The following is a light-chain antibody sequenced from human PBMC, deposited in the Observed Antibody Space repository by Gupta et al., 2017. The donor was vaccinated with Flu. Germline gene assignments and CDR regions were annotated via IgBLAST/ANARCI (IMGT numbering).Light chain of an antibody. CDR3: AAWDDSLNGLWV. Sequence: VTISCAGSSSTIVSNVVSWYQQLPGTAPKLLIFNNNQRPSGVPDRFSGSKSWTSASLAISGLQSEDEAEYYCAAWDDSLNGLWVFGGGTKLTVL. J-gene: IGLJ3*02. CDR2: NNN. V-gene: IGLV1-44*01. CDR1: SSTIVSNV.